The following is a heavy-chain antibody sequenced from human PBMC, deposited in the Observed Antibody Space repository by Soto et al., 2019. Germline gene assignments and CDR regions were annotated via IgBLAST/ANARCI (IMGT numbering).Heavy chain of an antibody. CDR2: ISYDGSNK. CDR3: ASQQLGYYYGMDV. V-gene: IGHV3-30-3*01. Sequence: GGSLRLSCAASGFTFSSYAMHWVRQAPGKGLEWVAVISYDGSNKYYADSVKGRFTISRDNSKNTLYLQMNSLRAEDTAVYYCASQQLGYYYGMDVWGQGTTVTVSS. J-gene: IGHJ6*02. CDR1: GFTFSSYA. D-gene: IGHD6-6*01.